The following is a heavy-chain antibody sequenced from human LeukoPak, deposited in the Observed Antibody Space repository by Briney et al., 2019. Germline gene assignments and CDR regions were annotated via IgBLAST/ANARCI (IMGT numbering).Heavy chain of an antibody. CDR2: INPSGGST. V-gene: IGHV1-46*01. CDR3: ARSWAVQNTFYYFDD. J-gene: IGHJ4*02. CDR1: GYTFTSYY. Sequence: GASVKVSCKASGYTFTSYYMHWVRQAPGQGLEWMVIINPSGGSTSYAQKFQGRVTVTRDTSTSTVYMELSSLRSEDTAVYYCARSWAVQNTFYYFDDWGQGTLVTVSS. D-gene: IGHD1-1*01.